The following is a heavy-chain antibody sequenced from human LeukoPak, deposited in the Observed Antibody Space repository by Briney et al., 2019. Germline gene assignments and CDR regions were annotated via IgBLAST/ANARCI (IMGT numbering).Heavy chain of an antibody. CDR2: IHYSGTT. Sequence: SETLSLTCTVSGASIDSGRYYWGWIRQPPGKGLEWIGSIHYSGTTYYNPSLKSRVTISIDTCNNQFSLKLSCVTAADTAVYCCARGTPYNPWGQGTLVTVSS. J-gene: IGHJ5*02. CDR1: GASIDSGRYY. CDR3: ARGTPYNP. D-gene: IGHD4-11*01. V-gene: IGHV4-39*07.